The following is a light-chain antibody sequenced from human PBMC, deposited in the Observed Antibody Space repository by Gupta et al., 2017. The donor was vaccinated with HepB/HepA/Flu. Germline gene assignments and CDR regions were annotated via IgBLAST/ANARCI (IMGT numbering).Light chain of an antibody. CDR3: NSRDSSGNHLV. Sequence: SSELTQDPAVSVALGQTGRITCQGDSLRSYYASWYQQKPGQAPVLVIYGKNNRPSGIPDRFSGSSSGNTASLTITEAQAEDEADYYCNSRDSSGNHLVFGGGTKLTVL. CDR1: SLRSYY. CDR2: GKN. V-gene: IGLV3-19*01. J-gene: IGLJ2*01.